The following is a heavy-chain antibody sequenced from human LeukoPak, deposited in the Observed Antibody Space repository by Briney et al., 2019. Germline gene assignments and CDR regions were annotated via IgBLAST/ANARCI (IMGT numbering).Heavy chain of an antibody. CDR2: IHPGEYER. V-gene: IGHV5-51*01. D-gene: IGHD1-1*01. Sequence: NRGESLKISCKASGYRFTSYWIGWVRQMPGKGLEWMGVIHPGEYERRYSPSFEGQVTISADKSISTAYMQWSSLKASDTAMYYCARRTDGGWKWFDPWGQGTLVTVSS. CDR3: ARRTDGGWKWFDP. CDR1: GYRFTSYW. J-gene: IGHJ5*02.